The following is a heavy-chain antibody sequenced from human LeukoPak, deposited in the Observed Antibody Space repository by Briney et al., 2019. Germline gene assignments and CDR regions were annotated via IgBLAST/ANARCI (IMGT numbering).Heavy chain of an antibody. CDR3: VRSAGLCGGSGSGCYPHWFDP. V-gene: IGHV3-23*01. CDR2: VSGGFTT. D-gene: IGHD2-8*02. Sequence: GGSLRLSCSASGFTFSTYAMTWVRQAPGKGLEWVSVVSGGFTTYYADSVKGRFTVSRDNSKNTLYLQMNSLRVEDTAIYHCVRSAGLCGGSGSGCYPHWFDPWGRGTLVTVSS. J-gene: IGHJ5*02. CDR1: GFTFSTYA.